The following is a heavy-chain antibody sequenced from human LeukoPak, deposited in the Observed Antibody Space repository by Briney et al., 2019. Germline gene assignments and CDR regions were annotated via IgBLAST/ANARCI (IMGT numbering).Heavy chain of an antibody. CDR1: GGSISSYY. CDR3: SRGVSGYAWFLDY. V-gene: IGHV4-59*01. D-gene: IGHD5-12*01. J-gene: IGHJ4*02. Sequence: PSEALSLTCTVSGGSISSYYWSWIRQPPGKGREWIGSIQYSRSTNYNSSLKSRVTISVDTSKNQFSLKLTSVTAADTAVYYCSRGVSGYAWFLDYWGQGTLVTVSS. CDR2: IQYSRST.